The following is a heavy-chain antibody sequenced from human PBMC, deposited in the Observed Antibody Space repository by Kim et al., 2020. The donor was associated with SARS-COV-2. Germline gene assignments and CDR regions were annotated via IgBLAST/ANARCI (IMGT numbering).Heavy chain of an antibody. J-gene: IGHJ6*02. CDR3: ARHTPPRYYYGMDV. V-gene: IGHV4-39*01. CDR1: GGSISSSSYY. Sequence: SETLSLTCTVSGGSISSSSYYWGWIRQPPGKGLEWIGSIYYSGSTYYNPSLKSRVTISVDTSKNQFSLKLSSVTAADTAVYYCARHTPPRYYYGMDVWGQGTTVTVSS. CDR2: IYYSGST.